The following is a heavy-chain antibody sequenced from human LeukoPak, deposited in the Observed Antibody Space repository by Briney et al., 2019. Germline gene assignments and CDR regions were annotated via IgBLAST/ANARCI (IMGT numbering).Heavy chain of an antibody. Sequence: SETLSLTCTVSGGSISSYYWSWIRQPPGKGLEWIGYIYYSGSTNYNPSLKSRVTISVDTSKNQFSLKLSSVTAADTAVYYCAGTHYDFWSGYYFNWFDPWGQGTLVTVSS. V-gene: IGHV4-59*01. D-gene: IGHD3-3*01. CDR2: IYYSGST. J-gene: IGHJ5*02. CDR3: AGTHYDFWSGYYFNWFDP. CDR1: GGSISSYY.